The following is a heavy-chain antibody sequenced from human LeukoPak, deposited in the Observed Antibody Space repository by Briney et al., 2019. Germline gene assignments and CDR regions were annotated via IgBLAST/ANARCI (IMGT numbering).Heavy chain of an antibody. Sequence: QPGRSLRLSCTTSGFTFGDYGFSWVRQAPGKGLEWVGFIRKKAHDWTPQYAASVQGRFTISRDDSKGIAYLEMSSLKTEDTAVYYCTRAGGYDNYLDYWGQGTPVTVSS. J-gene: IGHJ4*02. CDR3: TRAGGYDNYLDY. V-gene: IGHV3-49*04. CDR2: IRKKAHDWTP. D-gene: IGHD5-12*01. CDR1: GFTFGDYG.